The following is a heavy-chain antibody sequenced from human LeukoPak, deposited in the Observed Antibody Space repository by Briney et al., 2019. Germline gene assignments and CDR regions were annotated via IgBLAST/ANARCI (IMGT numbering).Heavy chain of an antibody. CDR3: ARSYGSGSYGGAFDI. J-gene: IGHJ3*02. V-gene: IGHV5-51*01. CDR1: GYFFTSYW. Sequence: GESLKISCKGSGYFFTSYWIAWVRHMPGKGLEWMGIIYPGDSDTSYSPSFQGQVTMSADKSISTAYLQWSSLKASDTAMYYCARSYGSGSYGGAFDIWGQGTIVTVSS. D-gene: IGHD3-10*01. CDR2: IYPGDSDT.